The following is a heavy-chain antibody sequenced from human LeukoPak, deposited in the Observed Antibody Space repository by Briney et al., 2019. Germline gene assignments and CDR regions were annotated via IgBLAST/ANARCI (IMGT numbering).Heavy chain of an antibody. CDR1: GYTFSGNY. D-gene: IGHD2-2*01. CDR3: ARDHCATTSCYEDYYYGLDV. Sequence: ASVKVSCKASGYTFSGNYIQWVRQAPGQGLEWMGWINPNNGGTNYAQNFQGRVTMTRDTSISTAYMELSRLTSDDTAVYYCARDHCATTSCYEDYYYGLDVWGQGTTVTVSS. J-gene: IGHJ6*02. V-gene: IGHV1-2*02. CDR2: INPNNGGT.